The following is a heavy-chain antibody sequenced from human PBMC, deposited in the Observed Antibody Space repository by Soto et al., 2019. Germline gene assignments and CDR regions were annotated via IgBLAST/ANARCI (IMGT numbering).Heavy chain of an antibody. V-gene: IGHV3-23*01. CDR1: GFTFSSYA. CDR2: IIFSGGST. CDR3: AKFPPWYKDFWSGYFDQFHX. D-gene: IGHD3-3*01. J-gene: IGHJ4*02. Sequence: GGSLRLSCAASGFTFSSYAMSWVRQAPGKGLEWVSAIIFSGGSTYYPDSVKGRFTISRDNSKNTLYLQMNSLRAEDTAVYYCAKFPPWYKDFWSGYFDQFHXWGQGTLVTVSX.